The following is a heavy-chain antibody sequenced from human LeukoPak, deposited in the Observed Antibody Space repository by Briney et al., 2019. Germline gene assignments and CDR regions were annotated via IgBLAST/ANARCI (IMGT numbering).Heavy chain of an antibody. CDR1: GFTFSTYN. J-gene: IGHJ6*03. D-gene: IGHD5-12*01. CDR2: ISSSSDKI. Sequence: GGSLRLSCGGSGFTFSTYNMHWVRQAPGKGLEWVSYISSSSDKIYYADSVKGRFTISRDNAKNSLYLQMNSLRVEDTALYYCARGGFGGYDYEYYYYYMDVWGKGTTVTVSS. V-gene: IGHV3-48*01. CDR3: ARGGFGGYDYEYYYYYMDV.